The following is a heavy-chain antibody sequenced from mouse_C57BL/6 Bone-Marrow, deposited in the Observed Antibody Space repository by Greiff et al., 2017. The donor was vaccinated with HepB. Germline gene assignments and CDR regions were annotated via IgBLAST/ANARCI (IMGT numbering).Heavy chain of an antibody. D-gene: IGHD2-4*01. J-gene: IGHJ3*01. Sequence: VQLKESGPVLVKPGASVKMSCKASGYTFTDYYMNWVKQSHGKSLEWIGVINPYNGGTSYNQKFKGKATLTVDKSSSTAYMELNSLTSEDSAVYYCASAYYDYPAWFAYWGQGTLVTVSA. CDR3: ASAYYDYPAWFAY. V-gene: IGHV1-19*01. CDR2: INPYNGGT. CDR1: GYTFTDYY.